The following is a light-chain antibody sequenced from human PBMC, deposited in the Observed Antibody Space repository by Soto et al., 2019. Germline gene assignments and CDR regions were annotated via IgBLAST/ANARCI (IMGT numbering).Light chain of an antibody. V-gene: IGKV3-20*01. CDR3: QQYGVSPT. J-gene: IGKJ4*01. Sequence: EIVMTQSPATLSVSPGERATLSCRASQSVSSNLAWYQQKPGQAPRLLIYGASGRAAGIPGRFSGSGSGTDFTLSISRLGPEDFAVYYCQQYGVSPTFGGGTKVDI. CDR1: QSVSSN. CDR2: GAS.